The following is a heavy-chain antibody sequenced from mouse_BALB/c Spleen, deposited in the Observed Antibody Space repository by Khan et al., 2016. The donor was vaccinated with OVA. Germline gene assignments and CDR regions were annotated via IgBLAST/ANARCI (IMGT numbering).Heavy chain of an antibody. V-gene: IGHV5-6*01. J-gene: IGHJ3*01. Sequence: EVELVESGGDLVKPGGSLKLSCAASGFTFSTYGMSWVRPAPDKRLEWVATVSTGGSYTYYPDSVKGRFTISRDNAKNTLYLQMSGLRCEDTAMFYGTRLAYYYDSEGFAYWGQGTLVTVSA. CDR3: TRLAYYYDSEGFAY. CDR1: GFTFSTYG. CDR2: VSTGGSYT. D-gene: IGHD1-1*01.